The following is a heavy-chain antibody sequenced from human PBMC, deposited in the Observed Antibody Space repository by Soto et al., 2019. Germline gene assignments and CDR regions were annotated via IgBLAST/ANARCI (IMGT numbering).Heavy chain of an antibody. V-gene: IGHV1-18*01. CDR3: ARDRRPSTVTPPTT. Sequence: QVQLVQSGPEVQKPGASVKVSCKASGSTFTSYGLSWVRQAPGQGLEWMGWISAYNGNTNYAQQLQGRVTMTTDTSTSTAYMELRSLRSDDTAVYYCARDRRPSTVTPPTTWGQGTLVTVSS. D-gene: IGHD4-17*01. CDR2: ISAYNGNT. CDR1: GSTFTSYG. J-gene: IGHJ4*02.